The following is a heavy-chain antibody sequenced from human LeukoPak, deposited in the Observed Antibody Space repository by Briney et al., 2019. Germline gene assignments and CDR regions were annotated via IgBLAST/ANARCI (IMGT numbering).Heavy chain of an antibody. J-gene: IGHJ4*02. D-gene: IGHD4-17*01. Sequence: ASVKVSCTASGGTFSSHAISWVRQAPGQGLEWMGRIIPIFGITNYAQKFQGRVTITADKSTSTAYMELSSLRSEDTAVYYCARTTPRGLQNDYWGQGTLVTVSS. CDR3: ARTTPRGLQNDY. CDR2: IIPIFGIT. V-gene: IGHV1-69*04. CDR1: GGTFSSHA.